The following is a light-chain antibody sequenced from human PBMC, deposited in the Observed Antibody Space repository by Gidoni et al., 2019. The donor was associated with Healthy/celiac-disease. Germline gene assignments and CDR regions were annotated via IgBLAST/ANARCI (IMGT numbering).Light chain of an antibody. CDR2: SAS. J-gene: IGKJ4*01. V-gene: IGKV1-39*01. CDR1: QSIRSY. Sequence: DIQLTQSPSTLSASVGDRVTITCRASQSIRSYLNWYQQKPGKDPNLLIYSASSLQSGVPSRFMGSRSGTDFTLTNSSLQPEDFATYYCQQSYSTPNTFGGGTKVEIK. CDR3: QQSYSTPNT.